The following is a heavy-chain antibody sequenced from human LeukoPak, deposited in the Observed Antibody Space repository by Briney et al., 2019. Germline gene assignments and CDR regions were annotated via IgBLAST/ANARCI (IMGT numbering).Heavy chain of an antibody. D-gene: IGHD2-2*02. CDR2: INPNSGGT. CDR1: GYTFTGYY. V-gene: IGHV1-2*02. J-gene: IGHJ5*02. Sequence: ASVKVSCKASGYTFTGYYMHWVRRAPGQGLEWMGWINPNSGGTNYAQKFQGRVTMTRDTSISTAYMELSRLRSDDTAVYYCAMGGGHCSSTSCYRSWFDPWGQGTLVTVSS. CDR3: AMGGGHCSSTSCYRSWFDP.